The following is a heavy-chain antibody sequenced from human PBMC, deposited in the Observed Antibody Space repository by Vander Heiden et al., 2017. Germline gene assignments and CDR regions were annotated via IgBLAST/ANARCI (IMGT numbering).Heavy chain of an antibody. Sequence: EVQLVESGGGLVKPGGSLRLSCAPSGFNFTTAWMSWVRHTPGKGLEWVGRIKNKADGGTTDYAPDVKGRFTVSRDDLKNMVYLQMNSLRTEDTAVYYCTTLAIFQHWGQGTLVTVSS. CDR2: IKNKADGGTT. CDR1: GFNFTTAW. J-gene: IGHJ1*01. V-gene: IGHV3-15*01. CDR3: TTLAIFQH.